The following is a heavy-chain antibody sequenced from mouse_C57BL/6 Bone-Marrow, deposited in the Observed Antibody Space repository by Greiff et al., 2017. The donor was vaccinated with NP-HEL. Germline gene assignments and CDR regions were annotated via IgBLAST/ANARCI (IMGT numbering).Heavy chain of an antibody. CDR3: ARWGGGAMDY. CDR1: GYTFTDYY. V-gene: IGHV1-26*01. J-gene: IGHJ4*01. Sequence: VQLKQSGPELVKPGASVKISCKASGYTFTDYYMNWVKQSHGKSLEWIGDINPNNGGTSYNQKFKGKATLTVDKSSSTAYMELRSLTSEDSAVYYCARWGGGAMDYWGQGTSVTVSS. CDR2: INPNNGGT.